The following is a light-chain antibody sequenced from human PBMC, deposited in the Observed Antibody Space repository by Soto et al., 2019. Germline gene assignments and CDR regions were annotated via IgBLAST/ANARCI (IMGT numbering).Light chain of an antibody. V-gene: IGKV3-20*01. J-gene: IGKJ1*01. Sequence: EIVLTQSPGTLSXXPXXXXPXXXRDSQSVSSSYLAWYQQKPGQAPRLLIYGASSRATGIPDRFSGSGSGTDFTLTISRLEPEDFAVYYCQQYGSSPRTFGQGTKVDI. CDR2: GAS. CDR3: QQYGSSPRT. CDR1: QSVSSSY.